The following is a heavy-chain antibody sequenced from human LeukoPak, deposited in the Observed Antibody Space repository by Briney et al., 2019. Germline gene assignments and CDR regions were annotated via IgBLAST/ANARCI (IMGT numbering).Heavy chain of an antibody. D-gene: IGHD2-15*01. CDR3: ARGRRDIVVVVAGQP. V-gene: IGHV1-8*01. CDR1: GYTFTSYD. J-gene: IGHJ4*02. Sequence: ASVKVSCKASGYTFTSYDINWVRQATGQGLEWMGWMNPNSGNTGYAQKFQGRVTMTRNTSISTAYMELSCLRSEDTAVYYCARGRRDIVVVVAGQPWGQGTLVTVSS. CDR2: MNPNSGNT.